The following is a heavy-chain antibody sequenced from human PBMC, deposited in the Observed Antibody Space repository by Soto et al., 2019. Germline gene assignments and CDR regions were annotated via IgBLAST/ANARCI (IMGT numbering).Heavy chain of an antibody. J-gene: IGHJ4*02. CDR1: GGSISSYY. CDR3: ARVSSSSGGTRGVSFDY. D-gene: IGHD6-19*01. V-gene: IGHV4-59*01. Sequence: SETLSLTCTVSGGSISSYYWSWIRQPPGKGLEWIGYIYYSGSTNYNPSLKSRVTISVDTSKNQFSLKLSSVTAADTAVYYCARVSSSSGGTRGVSFDYWGQGTRVTVSS. CDR2: IYYSGST.